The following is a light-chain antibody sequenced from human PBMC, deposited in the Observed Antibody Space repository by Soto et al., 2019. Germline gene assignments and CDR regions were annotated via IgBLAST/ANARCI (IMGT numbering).Light chain of an antibody. V-gene: IGLV2-8*01. Sequence: ALTQPPSSSGSPGQSVTISCTGTSSDVGGYNYVSWYQQHPGKAPKLMIYEVSKRPSGVPDRFSGSKSGNTASLTVSGLQAEDEADYYCSSYAGSNNYVFGTGTKVTVL. J-gene: IGLJ1*01. CDR2: EVS. CDR1: SSDVGGYNY. CDR3: SSYAGSNNYV.